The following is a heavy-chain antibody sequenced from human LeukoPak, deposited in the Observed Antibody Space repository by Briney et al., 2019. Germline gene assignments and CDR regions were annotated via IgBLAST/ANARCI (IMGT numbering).Heavy chain of an antibody. Sequence: GGSLRLSCAASGFTFSSYAMSWVRQAPGKGLEWVSAISGSGGSAYYADSVKGRFTISRDNSKNTLYLQMNSLRAEDTAVYYCASELRSYYYYGMDVWGQGTTVTVSS. CDR2: ISGSGGSA. D-gene: IGHD3-3*01. CDR1: GFTFSSYA. CDR3: ASELRSYYYYGMDV. V-gene: IGHV3-23*01. J-gene: IGHJ6*02.